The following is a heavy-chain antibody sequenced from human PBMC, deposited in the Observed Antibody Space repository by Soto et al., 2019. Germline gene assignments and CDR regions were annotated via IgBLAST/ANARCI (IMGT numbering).Heavy chain of an antibody. CDR3: ARETNDCSGGSCYYYYYGMDV. V-gene: IGHV1-69*01. CDR1: GGTFSSYA. CDR2: IIPIFGTA. D-gene: IGHD2-15*01. J-gene: IGHJ6*02. Sequence: QVQLVQSGAEVKKPGSSVKVSCKASGGTFSSYAISWVRQAPGQGLEWMGGIIPIFGTANYAQKFQGRVTITADESTSTAYMELSSLRSEDTAVYYCARETNDCSGGSCYYYYYGMDVWGQGTTVTVSS.